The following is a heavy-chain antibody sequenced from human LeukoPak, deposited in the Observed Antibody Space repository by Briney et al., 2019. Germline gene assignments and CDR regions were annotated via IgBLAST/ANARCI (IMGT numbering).Heavy chain of an antibody. V-gene: IGHV3-33*01. D-gene: IGHD4-23*01. Sequence: GGSRRLSGAASGFTFSNYGMHWVRQAPGKGLEWVAVIWYDGSKKYYVDSVKGRFTISRDNSKNTLDLQMNSLRAEDTAVYYCARRDGDNDRGFDYWGQGTQVTVSS. CDR2: IWYDGSKK. J-gene: IGHJ4*02. CDR1: GFTFSNYG. CDR3: ARRDGDNDRGFDY.